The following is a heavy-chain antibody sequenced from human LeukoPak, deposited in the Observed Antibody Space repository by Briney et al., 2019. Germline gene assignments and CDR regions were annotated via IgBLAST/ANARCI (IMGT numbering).Heavy chain of an antibody. CDR2: ISGDGGRK. CDR3: AKGAGYNNGDASDI. J-gene: IGHJ3*02. D-gene: IGHD5-24*01. V-gene: IGHV3-43*02. Sequence: GGSLRLSCAASGFTFNNYAMHWVRQGPGKGLEWVSLISGDGGRKYYADSMKGRFTISRDNSKNSLYLQMNSLRTEDTALYYCAKGAGYNNGDASDIWGLGTVVTVSS. CDR1: GFTFNNYA.